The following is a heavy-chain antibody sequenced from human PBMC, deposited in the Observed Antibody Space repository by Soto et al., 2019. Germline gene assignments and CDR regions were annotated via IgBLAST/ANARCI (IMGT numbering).Heavy chain of an antibody. J-gene: IGHJ6*03. Sequence: ASVKVSCKASGYTFTSYDINWVRQATGQGLEWMGWMNPNSGNTGYAQKFQGRVTMTRNTSISTAYMELSSLRSEDTAVYYCARVLGYCSGGSCDYYYYYMDVWGKGTTVTVSS. CDR1: GYTFTSYD. CDR2: MNPNSGNT. CDR3: ARVLGYCSGGSCDYYYYYMDV. D-gene: IGHD2-15*01. V-gene: IGHV1-8*01.